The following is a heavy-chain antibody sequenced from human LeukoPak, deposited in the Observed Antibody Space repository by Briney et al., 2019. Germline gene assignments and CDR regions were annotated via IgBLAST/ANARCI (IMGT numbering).Heavy chain of an antibody. CDR1: GFTFNNYE. CDR3: ARLVAVTQAFDP. CDR2: ISSSGSTI. Sequence: PGGSLRLSCAASGFTFNNYEMNWVRQAPGKGLEWVSYISSSGSTIYYAASVEDRFTISRDNAKNSLFLQMNSLRVEDTAVYYCARLVAVTQAFDPWGQGTLVTVSS. J-gene: IGHJ5*02. D-gene: IGHD6-19*01. V-gene: IGHV3-48*03.